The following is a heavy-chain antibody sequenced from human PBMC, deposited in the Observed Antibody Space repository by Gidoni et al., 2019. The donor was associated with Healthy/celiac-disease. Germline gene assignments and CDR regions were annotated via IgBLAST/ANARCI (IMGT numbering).Heavy chain of an antibody. Sequence: QVQLQESGPGLVKPPQTLSLTGTVSGGSLSRGSYYWSWIRQPAGKGLEWIGRIHTRGSTNYNPSLKSRVTMSVNTSKNQFSLKPSSVTAADTAVYYCARDVGGNSPWYFDLWGRGTLVPVSS. CDR2: IHTRGST. CDR1: GGSLSRGSYY. CDR3: ARDVGGNSPWYFDL. V-gene: IGHV4-61*02. D-gene: IGHD2-21*02. J-gene: IGHJ2*01.